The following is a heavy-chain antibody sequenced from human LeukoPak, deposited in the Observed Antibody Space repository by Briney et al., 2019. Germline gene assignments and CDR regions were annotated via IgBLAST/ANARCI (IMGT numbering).Heavy chain of an antibody. V-gene: IGHV3-23*01. Sequence: PGGSLRLSCAASGFTFSSYAMSWVRQAPGKGLEWVSGISDSGGSTYYADSVRGRFTISRDNSKDMLYLQMNSLRAEDTAVYYCATNSRFMITFGGVPYYMDVWGKGTTVTVSS. CDR1: GFTFSSYA. CDR2: ISDSGGST. D-gene: IGHD3-16*01. CDR3: ATNSRFMITFGGVPYYMDV. J-gene: IGHJ6*03.